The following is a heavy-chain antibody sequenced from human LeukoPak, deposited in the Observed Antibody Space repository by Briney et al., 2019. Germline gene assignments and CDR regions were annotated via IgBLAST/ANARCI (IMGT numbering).Heavy chain of an antibody. D-gene: IGHD2-2*03. CDR3: ARDFGYCSSTSCYDAFDI. CDR2: IRYDGSNK. V-gene: IGHV3-30*02. Sequence: GGSLRLSCAASGFTFSSYGMHWVRQAPGKGLEWVAFIRYDGSNKYYADSVKGRFTISRDNSKNTLYLQMNSLRAEDTAVYYCARDFGYCSSTSCYDAFDIWGQGTMVTVSS. CDR1: GFTFSSYG. J-gene: IGHJ3*02.